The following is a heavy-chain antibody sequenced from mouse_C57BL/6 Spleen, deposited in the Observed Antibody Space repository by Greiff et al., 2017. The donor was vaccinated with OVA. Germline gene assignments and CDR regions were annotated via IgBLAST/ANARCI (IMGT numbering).Heavy chain of an antibody. CDR3: ARYDGNWYIDV. J-gene: IGHJ1*03. CDR2: IHPNSGST. D-gene: IGHD2-3*01. V-gene: IGHV1-64*01. Sequence: QVQLQQPGAELVKPGASVKLSCKASGYTFTSYWMHWVKQRPGQGLEWIGMIHPNSGSTNYNEKFKSKATLTVDKSSSTAYMQLSSLTSEDSAVYYCARYDGNWYIDVWGTGTTVTVSS. CDR1: GYTFTSYW.